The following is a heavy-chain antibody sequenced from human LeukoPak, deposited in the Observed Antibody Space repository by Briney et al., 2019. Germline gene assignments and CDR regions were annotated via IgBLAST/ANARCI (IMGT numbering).Heavy chain of an antibody. D-gene: IGHD3-10*01. V-gene: IGHV1-69*04. CDR2: IIPILGIA. J-gene: IGHJ3*02. CDR3: AKASRLYGSGRNDAFDI. Sequence: ASVKVSCKASGGTFSSYAISWVRQAPGQGLEWMGRIIPILGIANYAQKFQGRVTITADKSTSTAYMELSSLRSEDTAVYYCAKASRLYGSGRNDAFDIWGQGTMVTVSS. CDR1: GGTFSSYA.